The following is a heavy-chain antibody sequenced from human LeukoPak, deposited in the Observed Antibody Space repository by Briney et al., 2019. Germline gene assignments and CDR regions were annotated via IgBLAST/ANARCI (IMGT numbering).Heavy chain of an antibody. CDR3: AKGGYDYVEVGYFDY. CDR1: GFPFASYA. D-gene: IGHD5-12*01. CDR2: IIGSVAST. Sequence: GGSLRLSCAASGFPFASYAMSWVRQTPGKGLEWVSHIIGSVASTYYADSVKGRFTISRDNTKNTLYLQMNSLRADDTAVYFCAKGGYDYVEVGYFDYWGQGTVVTVSS. V-gene: IGHV3-23*01. J-gene: IGHJ4*02.